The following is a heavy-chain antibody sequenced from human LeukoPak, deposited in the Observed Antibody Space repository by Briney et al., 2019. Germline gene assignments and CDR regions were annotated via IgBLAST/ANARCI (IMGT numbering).Heavy chain of an antibody. V-gene: IGHV4-34*01. J-gene: IGHJ6*02. Sequence: SETLSLTCAVYGGSFSGYYWSWIRQPPGKGLEWIGEITHSGSTNYNPSLKSRVTISVDTSKNQFSLKLSSVTAADTAVYYCARGKVVPAAGAPYYYYGMDVWGQGTTVTVSS. D-gene: IGHD2-2*01. CDR2: ITHSGST. CDR1: GGSFSGYY. CDR3: ARGKVVPAAGAPYYYYGMDV.